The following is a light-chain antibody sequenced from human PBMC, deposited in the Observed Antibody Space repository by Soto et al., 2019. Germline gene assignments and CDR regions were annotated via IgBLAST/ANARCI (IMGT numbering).Light chain of an antibody. CDR2: DAS. V-gene: IGKV1-5*01. J-gene: IGKJ1*01. CDR1: QSVSGW. CDR3: QQYNTYSWT. Sequence: DIQMTQSPSTLSASVGDTVTVTCRASQSVSGWLAWYQQKPGKAPKLLIYDASSLQSGVPSRFSGSGSGTEFALTISSLQPDDFATYYCQQYNTYSWTFGPGTKVDIK.